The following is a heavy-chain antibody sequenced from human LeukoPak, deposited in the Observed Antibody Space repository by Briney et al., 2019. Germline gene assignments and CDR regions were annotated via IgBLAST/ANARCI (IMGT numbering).Heavy chain of an antibody. CDR1: GFTFSSYS. D-gene: IGHD3-3*01. J-gene: IGHJ5*02. Sequence: GGSLRLSCAASGFTFSSYSMNWVRQAPGKGLERVSYISSSSSTIYYADSVKGRFTISRDNAKNSLYLQMNSLRDEDTAVYYCARGRPGWLLSMNWFDPWGQGTLVTVSS. V-gene: IGHV3-48*02. CDR3: ARGRPGWLLSMNWFDP. CDR2: ISSSSSTI.